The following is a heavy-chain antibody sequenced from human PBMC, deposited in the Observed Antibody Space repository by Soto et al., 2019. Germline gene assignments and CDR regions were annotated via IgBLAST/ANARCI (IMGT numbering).Heavy chain of an antibody. CDR2: IYYSGST. Sequence: QLQLQESGPGLVKPSETLSLTCTVSGGSISSSSYYWGWIRQPPGKGLEWIGSIYYSGSTYYNPTLKSRVTISVDTSKNQFSVKLSSVTAADTAVYYCASPASYSHDSSGYYYHFDYWGQGTLVTVSS. CDR3: ASPASYSHDSSGYYYHFDY. V-gene: IGHV4-39*01. D-gene: IGHD3-22*01. J-gene: IGHJ4*02. CDR1: GGSISSSSYY.